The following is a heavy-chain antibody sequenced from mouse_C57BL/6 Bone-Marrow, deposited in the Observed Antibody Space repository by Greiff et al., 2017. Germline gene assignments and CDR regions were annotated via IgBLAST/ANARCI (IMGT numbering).Heavy chain of an antibody. CDR1: GYTFTSYW. D-gene: IGHD2-4*01. CDR3: ARTGGLQLDFDY. CDR2: IDPSDSHT. J-gene: IGHJ2*01. V-gene: IGHV1-50*01. Sequence: QVQLQQPGAELVKPGASVKLSCKASGYTFTSYWMQWVKQRPGQGLEWIGEIDPSDSHTNYNQKFKGKATLTVDTSSSTAYMQLSSLTSEDSAVYYCARTGGLQLDFDYWGQGTTLTVSS.